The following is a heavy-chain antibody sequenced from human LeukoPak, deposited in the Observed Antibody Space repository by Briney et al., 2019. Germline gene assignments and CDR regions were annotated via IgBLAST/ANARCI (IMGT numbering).Heavy chain of an antibody. J-gene: IGHJ4*02. D-gene: IGHD2/OR15-2a*01. V-gene: IGHV3-23*01. CDR2: ITGSGQDT. CDR1: GFTFRSSA. CDR3: ARERRRVDTSLLRSYYFES. Sequence: GGTLRLACAASGFTFRSSAMSWVRQTPGKGLEWVSSITGSGQDTNYADFGKGRFTISRDNSKDTLYLDMDSVRTEDTAVYYCARERRRVDTSLLRSYYFESWGQGTLLTVSS.